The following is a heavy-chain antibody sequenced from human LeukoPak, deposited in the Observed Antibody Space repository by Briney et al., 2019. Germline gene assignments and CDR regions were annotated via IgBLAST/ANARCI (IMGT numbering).Heavy chain of an antibody. D-gene: IGHD2-15*01. Sequence: SETLSLTCTVSGGSISSSSYYWGWIRQPPGKGLEWIGSIYYSGSTYYNPSLKSRVTISVDTSKNQFSLKLSSVTAADTAVYYCAGHSRVAATPGIFDYWGQGTLVTVSS. CDR2: IYYSGST. V-gene: IGHV4-39*01. J-gene: IGHJ4*02. CDR1: GGSISSSSYY. CDR3: AGHSRVAATPGIFDY.